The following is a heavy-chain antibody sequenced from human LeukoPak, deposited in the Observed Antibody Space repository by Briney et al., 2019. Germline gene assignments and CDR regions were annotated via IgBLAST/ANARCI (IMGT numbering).Heavy chain of an antibody. CDR2: TFYRSKWSN. V-gene: IGHV6-1*01. CDR1: GDSVSSRSAA. J-gene: IGHJ4*02. Sequence: SQTLSLTCAISGDSVSSRSAAWNWIRQSPERGLEWLRSTFYRSKWSNEYAVSVKSRISIDPDTSKNQFSLQLNSVTPEDTAVYYCARGVGYSHGSYYFDYWGLGTLVTVSS. CDR3: ARGVGYSHGSYYFDY. D-gene: IGHD5-18*01.